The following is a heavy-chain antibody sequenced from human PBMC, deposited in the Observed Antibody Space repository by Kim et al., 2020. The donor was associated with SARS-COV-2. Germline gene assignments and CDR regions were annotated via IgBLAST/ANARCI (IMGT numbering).Heavy chain of an antibody. Sequence: YYADSVKGRFTISRDNSKNTLYLQMNSLRAEDTAVYYCAKVPWGSYGFDHWGQGTLVTVSS. J-gene: IGHJ4*02. V-gene: IGHV3-23*01. CDR3: AKVPWGSYGFDH. D-gene: IGHD1-26*01.